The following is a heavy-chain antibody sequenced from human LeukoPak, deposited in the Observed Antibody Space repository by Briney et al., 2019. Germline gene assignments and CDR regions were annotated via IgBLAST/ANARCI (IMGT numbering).Heavy chain of an antibody. Sequence: PGGSLRLSCAAPGFTFSSYGMHWVRQAPGKGLEWVAFIRYDGSNKYYADSVKGRFTISRDNSKNTLYLQMNSLRAEDTAVYYCAKDPQAVAGTNWFDPWGQGTLVTVSS. V-gene: IGHV3-30*02. CDR2: IRYDGSNK. J-gene: IGHJ5*02. D-gene: IGHD6-19*01. CDR3: AKDPQAVAGTNWFDP. CDR1: GFTFSSYG.